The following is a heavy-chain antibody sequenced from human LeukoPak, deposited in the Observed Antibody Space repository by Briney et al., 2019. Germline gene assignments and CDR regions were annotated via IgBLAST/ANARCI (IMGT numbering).Heavy chain of an antibody. J-gene: IGHJ4*02. Sequence: GGSLRLSCAASGFTFSSYWMSWVRQAPGKGLEWVANIKQDGSQKYYVDSVKGRFTISRDNAKNSLYLQMKSLRAEDTAVYYCAREFYCSSGSCSFDYWGQGTLVTVSS. CDR1: GFTFSSYW. D-gene: IGHD2-15*01. V-gene: IGHV3-7*01. CDR3: AREFYCSSGSCSFDY. CDR2: IKQDGSQK.